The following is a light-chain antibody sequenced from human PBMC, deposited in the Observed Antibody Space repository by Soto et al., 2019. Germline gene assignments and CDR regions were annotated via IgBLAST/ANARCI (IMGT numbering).Light chain of an antibody. J-gene: IGKJ2*01. CDR1: QSITRFY. Sequence: VLTQSPGTLSLSPGERATISCRASQSITRFYLAWYQHKPGQAPRLLIYGASSRATGIPHRFSGSESGTDFTLTISRLEPEDFAVYYCQHYGTSLYTFGQGTKLEIK. CDR2: GAS. CDR3: QHYGTSLYT. V-gene: IGKV3-20*01.